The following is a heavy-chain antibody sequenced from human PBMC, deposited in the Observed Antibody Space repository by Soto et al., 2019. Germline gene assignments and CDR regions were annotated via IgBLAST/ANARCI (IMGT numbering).Heavy chain of an antibody. D-gene: IGHD5-18*01. V-gene: IGHV5-51*01. CDR1: GYTFTSYS. Sequence: VATLQICWKGTGYTFTSYSSGWVRQTPGRGLEWMLIIYPVDSDTRYSPSSQGQVTNSAHNTISTAYLQWSRLKASETAMYYCARQNLEYSYGWPYDYWGQGTLVTVSS. CDR3: ARQNLEYSYGWPYDY. J-gene: IGHJ4*02. CDR2: IYPVDSDT.